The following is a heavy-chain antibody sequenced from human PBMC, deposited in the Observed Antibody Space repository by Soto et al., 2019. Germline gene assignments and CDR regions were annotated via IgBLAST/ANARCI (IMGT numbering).Heavy chain of an antibody. CDR1: GGSISSSSYY. Sequence: PSETLSLTCTVSGGSISSSSYYWGWLRQPPGKGLEWIGSIYYSGSTYYNPSLKSRVTISVDTSKNQFSLKLSSVTAADTAVYYCARYEGGWLRVSYYYGMDVWGQGTTVTVSS. J-gene: IGHJ6*02. CDR2: IYYSGST. V-gene: IGHV4-39*01. CDR3: ARYEGGWLRVSYYYGMDV. D-gene: IGHD5-18*01.